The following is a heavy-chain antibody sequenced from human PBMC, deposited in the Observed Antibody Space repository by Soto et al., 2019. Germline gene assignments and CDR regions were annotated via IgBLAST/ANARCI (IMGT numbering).Heavy chain of an antibody. Sequence: PSETLSLTCTACGGSIRNVYWSWIWQAPGKGLEWIGFIFHSGNAKYNPSLKSRVTISVDTSKNQFSLSLDSVTAADTAVYFCARAHAPTLPFDYWRQGSLVTGS. CDR2: IFHSGNA. D-gene: IGHD2-15*01. CDR1: GGSIRNVY. J-gene: IGHJ4*01. V-gene: IGHV4-59*01. CDR3: ARAHAPTLPFDY.